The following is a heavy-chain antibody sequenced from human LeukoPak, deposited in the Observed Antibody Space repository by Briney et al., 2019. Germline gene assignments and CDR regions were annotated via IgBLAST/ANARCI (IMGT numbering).Heavy chain of an antibody. CDR3: ATDLVVAQAGAFDI. J-gene: IGHJ3*02. V-gene: IGHV1-24*01. CDR2: FDPEDGET. CDR1: GYTLTELS. Sequence: GASVKVSCKVSGYTLTELSIHRGRQAPGQGIEWLGGFDPEDGETIYAQKFQGRVTMTEDTSTDTAYMELSSLRSEDTAVYYCATDLVVAQAGAFDIWGQGTMVTVSS. D-gene: IGHD5-12*01.